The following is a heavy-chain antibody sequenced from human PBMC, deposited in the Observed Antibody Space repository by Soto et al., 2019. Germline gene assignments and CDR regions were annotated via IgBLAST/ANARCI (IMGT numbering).Heavy chain of an antibody. D-gene: IGHD4-4*01. J-gene: IGHJ2*01. Sequence: QVQLVESGGGVVQPGRSLRLSCAASGFTFSSYAMHWVRQAPGKGLEWVAVISYDGSNKYYTDYVKGRFTISRDNSKNTLYLQMNSLTAEDTAVYYCARTLWRDDYNWGYFDLWGRGTLVTASS. CDR1: GFTFSSYA. CDR2: ISYDGSNK. V-gene: IGHV3-30-3*01. CDR3: ARTLWRDDYNWGYFDL.